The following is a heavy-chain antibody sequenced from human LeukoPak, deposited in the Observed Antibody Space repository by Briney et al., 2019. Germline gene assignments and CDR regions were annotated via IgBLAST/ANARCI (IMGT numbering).Heavy chain of an antibody. Sequence: ASVKVSCKASGYTFTGYYMHWVRQAPGQGLEWMGWINPNSGGTNYAQKLQGRVTMTTDTSTSTAYMELRSLRSDDTAVYYCARSRRGGSYRYALDYWGQGTLVTVSS. CDR2: INPNSGGT. D-gene: IGHD3-16*02. CDR3: ARSRRGGSYRYALDY. J-gene: IGHJ4*02. V-gene: IGHV1-2*02. CDR1: GYTFTGYY.